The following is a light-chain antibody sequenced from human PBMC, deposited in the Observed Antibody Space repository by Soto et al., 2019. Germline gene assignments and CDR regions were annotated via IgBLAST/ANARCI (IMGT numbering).Light chain of an antibody. CDR2: SAS. Sequence: DIQLTQSPAFLSTSVGDKVTITCRASQDISSYLAWYQQKPGKAPNLLVYSASTLQSGVPSRFRGSGSGKEFTLPISSLQPEDFATYFCQQINSYPVTFGGGTKVEIE. J-gene: IGKJ4*01. V-gene: IGKV1-9*01. CDR3: QQINSYPVT. CDR1: QDISSY.